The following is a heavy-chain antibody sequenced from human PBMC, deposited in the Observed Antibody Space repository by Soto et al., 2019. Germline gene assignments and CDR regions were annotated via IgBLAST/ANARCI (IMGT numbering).Heavy chain of an antibody. CDR2: IYYSGST. CDR3: ARVIVVVYAFDI. V-gene: IGHV4-31*03. D-gene: IGHD3-22*01. CDR1: GGSISSGGYY. J-gene: IGHJ3*02. Sequence: QVQLQESGPGLVKPSQTLSLTCTVSGGSISSGGYYWSWIRQHPGKGLEWIGYIYYSGSTYYNPSLTSRVTISVDTSKNQFSLKLSSVTAAETAVYYCARVIVVVYAFDIWGQGTKVTVSS.